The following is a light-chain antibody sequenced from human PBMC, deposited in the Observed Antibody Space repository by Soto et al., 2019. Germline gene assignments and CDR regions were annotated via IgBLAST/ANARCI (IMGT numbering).Light chain of an antibody. J-gene: IGKJ1*01. CDR2: DAS. CDR3: QQYSSSRT. Sequence: EIVLTQSPATLSLSPGARAPLSCRASQSVSSHLAWFQQRPGQAPRLLIYDASNRATGIPARFSGRGSGTDFTLTISRLEPEDFAVYYCQQYSSSRTFGQGTKVDIK. CDR1: QSVSSH. V-gene: IGKV3-20*01.